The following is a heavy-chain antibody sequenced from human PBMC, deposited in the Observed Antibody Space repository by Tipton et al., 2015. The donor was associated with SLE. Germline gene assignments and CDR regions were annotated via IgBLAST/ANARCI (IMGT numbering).Heavy chain of an antibody. Sequence: GLVKPSETLSLICIVSGGSISSYFWTWIRQPPDKGLEWIGYIYTNGSTNYNPSLKSRVSISVDTSKNHFSLKLSSVTAADTAIYYCAGTGSQYYYKHALDVWGQGTTVAVSS. CDR1: GGSISSYF. CDR3: AGTGSQYYYKHALDV. V-gene: IGHV4-4*09. J-gene: IGHJ6*02. CDR2: IYTNGST. D-gene: IGHD3-10*01.